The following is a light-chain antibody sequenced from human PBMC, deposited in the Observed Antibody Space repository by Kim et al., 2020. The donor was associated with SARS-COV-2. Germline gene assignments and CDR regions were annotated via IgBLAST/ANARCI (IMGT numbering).Light chain of an antibody. CDR1: QGISHY. CDR3: QQYYSHPRT. V-gene: IGKV1-16*01. CDR2: AIS. J-gene: IGKJ1*01. Sequence: LSASVGDRVTITCRASQGISHYLAWFQQKPGKAPKSLIYAISNLQSGVPSRFRGSGTGTDFSLTISSLQPEDFAIYYCQQYYSHPRTFGQGTKVEIK.